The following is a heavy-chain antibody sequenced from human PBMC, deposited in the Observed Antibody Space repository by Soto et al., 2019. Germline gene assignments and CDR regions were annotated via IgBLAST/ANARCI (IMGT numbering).Heavy chain of an antibody. V-gene: IGHV1-69*13. CDR1: GGTFSSYA. D-gene: IGHD3-3*01. CDR3: ASGLDYAFWSGYGPPDYYGMDX. CDR2: IIPIFGTA. J-gene: IGHJ6*02. Sequence: SVKVSCKASGGTFSSYAISWVRQAPGQGLEWMGVIIPIFGTANYAQKFQGRVTITSDESTSTAYMELSRLRYEDTAVYYCASGLDYAFWSGYGPPDYYGMDXWGQGTTVTVS.